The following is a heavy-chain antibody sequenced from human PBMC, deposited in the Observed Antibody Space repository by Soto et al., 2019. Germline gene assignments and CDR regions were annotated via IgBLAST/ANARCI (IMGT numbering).Heavy chain of an antibody. CDR3: ARTPRAVAGTAGMDV. D-gene: IGHD6-19*01. CDR2: INHSRST. Sequence: QVQLQQWGAGLLKSSETLSLTCAVYGGSLSDYYWSWIRQPPGKGLEWIGEINHSRSTNYNPSLKSRVTISVDTSKNQFSLKVSSVTAADTAVYYCARTPRAVAGTAGMDVWGQGPTVTVSS. J-gene: IGHJ6*02. CDR1: GGSLSDYY. V-gene: IGHV4-34*01.